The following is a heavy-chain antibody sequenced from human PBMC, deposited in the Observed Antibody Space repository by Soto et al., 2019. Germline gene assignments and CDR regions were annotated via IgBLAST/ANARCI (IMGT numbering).Heavy chain of an antibody. V-gene: IGHV6-1*01. CDR1: GDSVSSNSAA. CDR3: ASSFYSGSGSSTYYFDY. Sequence: SQTLSLTCAISGDSVSSNSAAWNWIRQSPSRGLEWLGRTYYRSKWYNDYAVSVKSRITINPDTSKNQFSLQLNSVTPEDTAVYYCASSFYSGSGSSTYYFDYWGQGTLVTVSS. D-gene: IGHD3-10*01. CDR2: TYYRSKWYN. J-gene: IGHJ4*02.